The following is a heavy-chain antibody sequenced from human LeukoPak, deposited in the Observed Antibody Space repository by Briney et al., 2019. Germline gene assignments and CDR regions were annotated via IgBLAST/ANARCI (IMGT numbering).Heavy chain of an antibody. D-gene: IGHD3/OR15-3a*01. CDR3: ARKGAGLDAFDL. CDR2: ISRSGGST. Sequence: GGSLRLSCAASGFTFSNYGMSWVRQAPGRGLEWGSSISRSGGSTHYADSVKGRFVISRDTSKNTLHLQMNSLTAGDTAVYYCARKGAGLDAFDLWGQGTVVTVSS. V-gene: IGHV3-23*01. CDR1: GFTFSNYG. J-gene: IGHJ3*01.